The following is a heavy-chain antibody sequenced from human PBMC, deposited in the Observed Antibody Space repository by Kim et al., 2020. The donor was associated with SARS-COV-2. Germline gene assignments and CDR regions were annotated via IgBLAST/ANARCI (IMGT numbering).Heavy chain of an antibody. CDR1: GYTFTGYY. CDR3: ARAVGYSQYFDS. Sequence: ASVKVSCKASGYTFTGYYMHWVRQAPGQGLEWMGWINPNSGDTNYALNFQGRVTMTRDTSISTAYMEVSRLRSDDTAVYHCARAVGYSQYFDSWGQGTLVTVSS. V-gene: IGHV1-2*02. D-gene: IGHD5-18*01. J-gene: IGHJ4*02. CDR2: INPNSGDT.